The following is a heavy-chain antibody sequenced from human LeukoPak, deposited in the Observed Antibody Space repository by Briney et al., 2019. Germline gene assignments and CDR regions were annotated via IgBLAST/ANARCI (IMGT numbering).Heavy chain of an antibody. Sequence: PSETLSLTCTVSGGSISSSSYYWGWIRQPPGKGLEWIGSIYHSGSTYYNPSLKSRVTISVDTSKNQFSLKLSSVTAADTAVYYCARGWRYCTNGVCSGWFDPWGQGTLVTVSS. D-gene: IGHD2-8*01. CDR2: IYHSGST. V-gene: IGHV4-39*07. CDR1: GGSISSSSYY. CDR3: ARGWRYCTNGVCSGWFDP. J-gene: IGHJ5*02.